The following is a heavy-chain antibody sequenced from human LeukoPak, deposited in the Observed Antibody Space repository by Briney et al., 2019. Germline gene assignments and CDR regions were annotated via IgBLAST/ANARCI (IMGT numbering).Heavy chain of an antibody. CDR1: GYTFTNYA. Sequence: ASVKVSCKASGYTFTNYAISWVRQAPGQGLEWMGWISAYNGSTNYAQNFQGRVTMTTDTSTSTAYMELRSLRSDDTAVYYCARGPYCSSTTCNRGTFDIWGQGTLVTVSS. CDR2: ISAYNGST. CDR3: ARGPYCSSTTCNRGTFDI. V-gene: IGHV1-18*01. D-gene: IGHD2-2*02. J-gene: IGHJ3*02.